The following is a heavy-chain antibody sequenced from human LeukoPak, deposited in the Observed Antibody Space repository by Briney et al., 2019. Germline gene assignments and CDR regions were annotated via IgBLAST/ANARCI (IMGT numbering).Heavy chain of an antibody. D-gene: IGHD3-9*01. CDR1: GGTFSSYA. V-gene: IGHV1-69*04. CDR2: IICILGIA. Sequence: ASVKVSCKASGGTFSSYAISWVRQAPGQGLEWMGRIICILGIANYAQKFQGRVTITADKSTSTAYMELSSLRSEDTAVYYCASGYYDILTGFFNPYGMDVWGQGTTVTVSS. J-gene: IGHJ6*02. CDR3: ASGYYDILTGFFNPYGMDV.